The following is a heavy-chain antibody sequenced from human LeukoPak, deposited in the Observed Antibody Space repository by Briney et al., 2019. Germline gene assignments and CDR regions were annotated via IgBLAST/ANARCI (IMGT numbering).Heavy chain of an antibody. CDR3: TRGKDPSKTGDS. CDR1: GGSFRVSY. J-gene: IGHJ4*02. Sequence: SETLSLTCAVYGGSFRVSYWRWIRQPPGKGLEWIGEIHPYGHTNLHPSLRSRVSISIDPPHKQFSLKLTPVTTADTALYCCTRGKDPSKTGDSWGQGTLVTVSS. CDR2: IHPYGHT. V-gene: IGHV4-34*01.